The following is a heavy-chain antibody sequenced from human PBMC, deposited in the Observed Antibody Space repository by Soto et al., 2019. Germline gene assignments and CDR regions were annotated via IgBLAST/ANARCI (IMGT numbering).Heavy chain of an antibody. D-gene: IGHD6-19*01. Sequence: EVQLVESGGGLVQPGGSLRLSCAASGFTVSSNYMSWVRQAPGKGLEWLSVIYSGGSTYYADSVKGRFTISRDNSKNTLYLQMNSLRAEDTAVYYCARKQWLSGDFDYWGQGTLVTVSS. CDR3: ARKQWLSGDFDY. V-gene: IGHV3-66*01. J-gene: IGHJ4*02. CDR2: IYSGGST. CDR1: GFTVSSNY.